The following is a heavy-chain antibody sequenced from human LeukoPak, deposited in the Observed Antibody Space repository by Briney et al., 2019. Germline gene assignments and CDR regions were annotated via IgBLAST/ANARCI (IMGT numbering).Heavy chain of an antibody. CDR3: ARDYSSGWPDAFDI. Sequence: ASVKVSCKASGGTFSSYAISWVRQAPGQGLEWMGGIIPIFGTANYAQKFRGRVTITTDESTSTAYMELSSLRSEDTAVYYCARDYSSGWPDAFDIWGQGTMVTVSS. CDR2: IIPIFGTA. D-gene: IGHD6-19*01. V-gene: IGHV1-69*05. CDR1: GGTFSSYA. J-gene: IGHJ3*02.